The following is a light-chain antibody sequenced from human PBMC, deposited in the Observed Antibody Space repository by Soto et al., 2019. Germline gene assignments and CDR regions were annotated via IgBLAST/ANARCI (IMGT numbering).Light chain of an antibody. J-gene: IGKJ4*01. CDR3: EQDNNWPRALT. V-gene: IGKV3-15*01. Sequence: EIVMTQSPATLSVSPGERATLSCRASQSVSSNLAWYQQKPGQAPRLLIYGASTRATGIPARISGSGSGTEFTLTISSLQSEDFAGYYCEQDNNWPRALTFGGGTKVEIK. CDR1: QSVSSN. CDR2: GAS.